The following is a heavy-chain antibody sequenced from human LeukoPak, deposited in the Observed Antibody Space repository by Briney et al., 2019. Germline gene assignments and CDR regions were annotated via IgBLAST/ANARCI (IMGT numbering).Heavy chain of an antibody. Sequence: SETLSLTCTVSGGSISSSSYYWGWIRQPPGKGLEWIGSIYYSGSTYYNPSLKSRVTISVDTSKNQFSLKLSSVTAADTAVYYCARHEDRDGYNNHFDYWGQGTLVTVSS. J-gene: IGHJ4*02. D-gene: IGHD5-24*01. V-gene: IGHV4-39*01. CDR2: IYYSGST. CDR3: ARHEDRDGYNNHFDY. CDR1: GGSISSSSYY.